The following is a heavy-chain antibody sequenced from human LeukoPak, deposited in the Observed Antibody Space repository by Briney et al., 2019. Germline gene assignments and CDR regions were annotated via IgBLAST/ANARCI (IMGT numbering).Heavy chain of an antibody. D-gene: IGHD6-19*01. J-gene: IGHJ5*02. Sequence: KPSETLSLTCTVSGGSISSYYWSWIRQPPGKGLEWIGYIYTSGSTNHNPSLKSRVTISVDTSKNQFSLKLSSVTAADTAVYYCARHDDSSGEGWFDPWGQGTLVTVSS. CDR3: ARHDDSSGEGWFDP. CDR1: GGSISSYY. CDR2: IYTSGST. V-gene: IGHV4-4*09.